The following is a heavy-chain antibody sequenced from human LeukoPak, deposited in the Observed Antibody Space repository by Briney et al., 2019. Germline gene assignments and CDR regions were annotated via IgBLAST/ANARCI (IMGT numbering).Heavy chain of an antibody. CDR2: INPSGGST. D-gene: IGHD2-2*01. V-gene: IGHV1-46*01. Sequence: ASVKVSRKASGYTFTSYYMHWVRQAPGQGLEWMGIINPSGGSTSYAQKFQGRVTMTRDTSTSTVYMELSSLRSEDTAVYYCARDRSSTSWAVWFDPWGQGTLVTVSS. CDR1: GYTFTSYY. CDR3: ARDRSSTSWAVWFDP. J-gene: IGHJ5*02.